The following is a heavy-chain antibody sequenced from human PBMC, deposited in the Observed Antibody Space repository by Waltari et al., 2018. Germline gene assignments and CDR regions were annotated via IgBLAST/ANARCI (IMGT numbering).Heavy chain of an antibody. J-gene: IGHJ4*02. CDR1: GGSISSGGYF. CDR2: IYYSGST. Sequence: QVQLQESGPGLVKPSQTLSLTCTVSGGSISSGGYFWNWIRQHPGKGLEWIGYIYYSGSTYYNPSLKSRVTISVDTSKNQFSLKLSSVTAADTAVYYCARYSSSSSFDYWGQGTLVTVSS. CDR3: ARYSSSSSFDY. D-gene: IGHD6-6*01. V-gene: IGHV4-31*03.